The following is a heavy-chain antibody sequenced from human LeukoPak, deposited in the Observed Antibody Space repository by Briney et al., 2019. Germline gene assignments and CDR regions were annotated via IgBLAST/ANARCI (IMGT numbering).Heavy chain of an antibody. V-gene: IGHV3-30-3*01. D-gene: IGHD6-13*01. J-gene: IGHJ4*02. CDR3: ARGAGASGGRDYYCDY. Sequence: PGRSLRLSCEASGFIFSNHSMRWVRQAPGKGLEWVAFIYADANAIHYTHSVKGRFTISRDNSKNMLYLQMDSLRPEDTSVYYCARGAGASGGRDYYCDYWGQGVLVTVSS. CDR2: IYADANAI. CDR1: GFIFSNHS.